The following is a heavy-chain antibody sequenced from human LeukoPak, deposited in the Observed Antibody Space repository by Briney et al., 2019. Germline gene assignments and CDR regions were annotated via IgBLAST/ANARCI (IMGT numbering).Heavy chain of an antibody. CDR3: AGRRDGYKYDAFDI. D-gene: IGHD5-24*01. CDR1: GGSISSHY. Sequence: SETLSLTCTVSGGSISSHYWSWIRQPPGKGLEWIGYIYYSGSTNYNPSLKSRVTISVDTSKNQFSLKLSSVTAADTAVYYCAGRRDGYKYDAFDIWGQGTMVTVSS. CDR2: IYYSGST. J-gene: IGHJ3*02. V-gene: IGHV4-59*11.